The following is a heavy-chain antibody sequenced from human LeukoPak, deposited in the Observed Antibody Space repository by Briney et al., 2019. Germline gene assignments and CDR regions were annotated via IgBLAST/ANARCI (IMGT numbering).Heavy chain of an antibody. CDR1: GYTFTGYY. J-gene: IGHJ4*02. CDR2: INPNSGGT. D-gene: IGHD3-22*01. V-gene: IGHV1-2*02. CDR3: ARGSLIYDSSGYYYDFGY. Sequence: GASVKVSCKASGYTFTGYYMHWVRQAPGQGLEWMGWINPNSGGTNYAQKLQGRVTMTRDTSISTAYMELSRLRSDDTAVYYCARGSLIYDSSGYYYDFGYWGQGTLVTVSS.